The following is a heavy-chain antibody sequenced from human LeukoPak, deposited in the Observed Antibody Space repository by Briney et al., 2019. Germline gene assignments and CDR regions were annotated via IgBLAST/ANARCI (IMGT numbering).Heavy chain of an antibody. CDR1: GESISGFY. Sequence: PSETLSLTCTVSGESISGFYWTWIRQPPGKGLEWIGYIYYSGSTNYNPSLKSRVTISVDTSKNQFSLKLSSVTAADTAVYYCARDSPSRGYYFDYWGQGTLVTVSS. J-gene: IGHJ4*02. CDR3: ARDSPSRGYYFDY. CDR2: IYYSGST. D-gene: IGHD6-6*01. V-gene: IGHV4-59*01.